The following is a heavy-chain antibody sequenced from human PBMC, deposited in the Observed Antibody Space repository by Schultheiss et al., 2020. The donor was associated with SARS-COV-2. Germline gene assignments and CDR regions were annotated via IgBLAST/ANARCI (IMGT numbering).Heavy chain of an antibody. J-gene: IGHJ3*02. D-gene: IGHD2-2*02. CDR2: INQDGSER. V-gene: IGHV3-7*01. CDR1: GFPFSTYW. CDR3: ATMFNTPREGSDAFDI. Sequence: GGSLRLSCAASGFPFSTYWMHWVRQAPGKGLVWVANINQDGSERHYVDSLKGRFTISRDDAKNSLYLQINSLRAEDTAVYYCATMFNTPREGSDAFDIWGQGTMVTVSS.